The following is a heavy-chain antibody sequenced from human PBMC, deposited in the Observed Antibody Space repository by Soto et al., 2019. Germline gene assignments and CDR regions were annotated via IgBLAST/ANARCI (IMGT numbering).Heavy chain of an antibody. CDR3: ARGRHCLTGRCFPNWFDS. Sequence: ASETLSLTCSVSGDSISTVDYFWAWIRQPPGQALEYIGYIYKSATTYYNPSFESRVAISLDTSKSQFSLNVTSVTAADTAVYFCARGRHCLTGRCFPNWFDSWGQGTLVTVSS. V-gene: IGHV4-30-4*01. J-gene: IGHJ5*01. CDR2: IYKSATT. D-gene: IGHD7-27*01. CDR1: GDSISTVDYF.